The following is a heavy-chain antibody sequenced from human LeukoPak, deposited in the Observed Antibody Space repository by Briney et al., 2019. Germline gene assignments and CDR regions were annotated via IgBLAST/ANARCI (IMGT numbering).Heavy chain of an antibody. J-gene: IGHJ4*02. CDR1: GFNFSAYA. Sequence: GGSLRLSCAASGFNFSAYAMHWVRQAPGRGLEWVTLISYDATRKSYGDSVQGRFTISRDNAKNTVYLQMNSLRSEDTAVCYCARAGDVIVEEYSDFWGQGTLVTVSS. CDR2: ISYDATRK. V-gene: IGHV3-30-3*01. CDR3: ARAGDVIVEEYSDF. D-gene: IGHD2-15*01.